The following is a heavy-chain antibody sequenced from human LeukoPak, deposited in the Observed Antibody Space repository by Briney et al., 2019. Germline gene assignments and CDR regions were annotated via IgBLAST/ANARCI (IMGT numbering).Heavy chain of an antibody. V-gene: IGHV4-59*01. CDR2: IYYSGST. D-gene: IGHD4-23*01. Sequence: KPSETLSLTCTVSGGSISGYYYNWIRQPPGKGLEWIGYIYYSGSTNYNPSLKSRVTISLDTSKNQFSLKLSSVTTADTAVYYCARSVVTLYWYFDLWGRRTLVTVSS. CDR3: ARSVVTLYWYFDL. J-gene: IGHJ2*01. CDR1: GGSISGYY.